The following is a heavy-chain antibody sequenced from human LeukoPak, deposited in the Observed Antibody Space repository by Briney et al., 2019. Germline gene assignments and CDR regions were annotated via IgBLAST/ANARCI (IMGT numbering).Heavy chain of an antibody. V-gene: IGHV3-23*01. J-gene: IGHJ5*02. Sequence: PGGSLRRSCAASGFTFSTYVMVWVRRAPRKGLEWVSSISVSGSNTFYTDTVKGRFTISRDNSKNTLDLQMDSLRAEDTALYYCAKENLLPAGGTLGSWGQGTLVTVSP. D-gene: IGHD6-13*01. CDR1: GFTFSTYV. CDR3: AKENLLPAGGTLGS. CDR2: ISVSGSNT.